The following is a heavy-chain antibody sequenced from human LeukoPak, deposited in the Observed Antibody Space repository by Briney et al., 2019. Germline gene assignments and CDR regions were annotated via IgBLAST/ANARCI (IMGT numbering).Heavy chain of an antibody. CDR3: AKDQCSSGWCSYYYYMDV. V-gene: IGHV3-23*01. J-gene: IGHJ6*03. Sequence: PGGSLRLSCAASGFTFSSYAMSWVRQAPGKGLEWVSAISGSGGSTYYADSVKGRFTISRDNSKNTLYLQMNSLRAEDTAVYYCAKDQCSSGWCSYYYYMDVWGKGTTVTVSS. D-gene: IGHD6-19*01. CDR2: ISGSGGST. CDR1: GFTFSSYA.